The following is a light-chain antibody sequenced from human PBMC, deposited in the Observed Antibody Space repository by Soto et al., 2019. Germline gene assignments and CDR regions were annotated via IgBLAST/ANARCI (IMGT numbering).Light chain of an antibody. J-gene: IGLJ1*01. CDR3: TSYTTSSTYV. CDR2: DVS. V-gene: IGLV2-14*03. Sequence: SVLTQPASVSGSRGQSIAISCTGTSSDVDAYNFVSWYQHHPGKAPKLMIFDVSNRPSGVSNRFSGSKSGNTASLTISGLPAEDEADYYCTSYTTSSTYVFGTG. CDR1: SSDVDAYNF.